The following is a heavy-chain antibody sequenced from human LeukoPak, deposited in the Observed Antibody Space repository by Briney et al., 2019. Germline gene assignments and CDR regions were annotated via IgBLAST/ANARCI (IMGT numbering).Heavy chain of an antibody. D-gene: IGHD5-18*01. CDR1: GGSFSGYY. J-gene: IGHJ6*03. V-gene: IGHV4-34*01. CDR3: ARGQGGMVNYYYYYYMDV. CDR2: INHSGST. Sequence: SETLSITCAVYGGSFSGYYWSWIRQPPGKGLEWIGEINHSGSTNYNPSLKSRVTISVDTSKNQFSLMLSSVTAADTAVYYCARGQGGMVNYYYYYYMDVWGKGTTVTVSS.